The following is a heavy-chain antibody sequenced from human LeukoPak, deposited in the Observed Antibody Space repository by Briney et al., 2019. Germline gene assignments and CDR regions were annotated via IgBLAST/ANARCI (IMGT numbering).Heavy chain of an antibody. V-gene: IGHV4-59*01. D-gene: IGHD6-13*01. CDR3: ARASSSWHTRTFDY. CDR2: IYYSGST. J-gene: IGHJ4*02. CDR1: GDSISRYY. Sequence: SETLSLTCTLSGDSISRYYWSCIPQPPEKGLEWIGYIYYSGSTNYSPSLKSRVTISVDTSKNQFSLKLSSVTAADTAVYYCARASSSWHTRTFDYWGQGTLVTVSS.